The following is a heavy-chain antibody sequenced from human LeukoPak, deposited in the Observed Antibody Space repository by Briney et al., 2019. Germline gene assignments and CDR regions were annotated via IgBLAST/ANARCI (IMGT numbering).Heavy chain of an antibody. CDR3: ARSRYCTTNGCNDFDI. V-gene: IGHV1-8*01. CDR2: MNPNSGNT. D-gene: IGHD2-8*01. Sequence: GASVKVSCKASGYTFTSYDVDWVRQATGQGLEWMGWMNPNSGNTDSAQKFQGRVTMTRDTSISTAYMELSSLTSEDTAVYHCARSRYCTTNGCNDFDIWGQGTLVTVSS. CDR1: GYTFTSYD. J-gene: IGHJ4*02.